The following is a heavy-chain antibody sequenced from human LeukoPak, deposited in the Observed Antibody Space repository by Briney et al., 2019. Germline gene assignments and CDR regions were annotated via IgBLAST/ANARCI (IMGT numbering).Heavy chain of an antibody. D-gene: IGHD3-10*01. J-gene: IGHJ4*02. CDR2: INPNSGGT. V-gene: IGHV1-2*06. CDR3: ARVMVSLVRGDYFYFDY. Sequence: GASVKVSCKASGYTFTDHYIHWVRQAPGQGLEWMGRINPNSGGTNFAQKFQGRVTMTRDTSISTAYMELSGLRSDDTAMYYCARVMVSLVRGDYFYFDYWAQGTLVTASS. CDR1: GYTFTDHY.